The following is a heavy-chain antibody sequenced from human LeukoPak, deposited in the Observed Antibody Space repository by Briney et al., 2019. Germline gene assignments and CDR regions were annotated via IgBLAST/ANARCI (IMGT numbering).Heavy chain of an antibody. J-gene: IGHJ4*02. D-gene: IGHD2-21*01. Sequence: ASVKVSCKVSGYTLTELSMHWVRQAPGQGLEWMGWINPNSGGTNYAQKFQGRVTMTRDTSISTAYMELSRLRSDDTAVYYCARDPYGGTYFDYWGQGTLVTVSS. CDR2: INPNSGGT. V-gene: IGHV1-2*02. CDR3: ARDPYGGTYFDY. CDR1: GYTLTELS.